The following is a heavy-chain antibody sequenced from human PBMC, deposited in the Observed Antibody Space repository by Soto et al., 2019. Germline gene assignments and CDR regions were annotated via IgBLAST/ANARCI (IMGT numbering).Heavy chain of an antibody. D-gene: IGHD6-13*01. CDR1: GFTFSSYG. J-gene: IGHJ6*02. Sequence: GGSLRLSCAASGFTFSSYGRHWVRQAPGKGLEWVAVISYDGSNKYYADSVKGRFTISRDNSKNTLYLQMNSLRAEDTAVYYCAKGPYSSSYYYYGMDVWGQGTTVTVSS. CDR3: AKGPYSSSYYYYGMDV. CDR2: ISYDGSNK. V-gene: IGHV3-30*18.